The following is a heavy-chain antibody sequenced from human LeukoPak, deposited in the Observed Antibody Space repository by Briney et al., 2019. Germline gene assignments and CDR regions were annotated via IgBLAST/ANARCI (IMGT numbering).Heavy chain of an antibody. V-gene: IGHV1-69*13. CDR3: ATTYDILTGYYFSWFDP. Sequence: ASVKVSCKASGGTFSSYAISWVRQAPGQGLEWMGGIIPIFGTANYAQKFQGRVTITADESTSTAYMELSSLRSEDTAVYYCATTYDILTGYYFSWFDPWGQGTLVTVSS. J-gene: IGHJ5*02. CDR2: IIPIFGTA. D-gene: IGHD3-9*01. CDR1: GGTFSSYA.